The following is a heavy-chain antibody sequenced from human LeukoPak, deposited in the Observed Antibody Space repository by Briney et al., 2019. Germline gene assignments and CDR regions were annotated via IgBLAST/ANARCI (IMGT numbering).Heavy chain of an antibody. D-gene: IGHD3-22*01. CDR1: GFTFSSYA. V-gene: IGHV3-30-3*01. Sequence: PGRSLRLSCAASGFTFSSYAMHWVRQAPGKGLEWVAVISYDGSNKYYADSVKGRFTISRDNSKNTLYLQMNSLRAEDTAVYYCARAGLNYYDSSGHQGLDYWGQGTLVTVSS. CDR3: ARAGLNYYDSSGHQGLDY. J-gene: IGHJ4*02. CDR2: ISYDGSNK.